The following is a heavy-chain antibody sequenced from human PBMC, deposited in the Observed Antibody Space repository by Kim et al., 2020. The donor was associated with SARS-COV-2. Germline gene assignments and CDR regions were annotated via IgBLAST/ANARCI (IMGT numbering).Heavy chain of an antibody. Sequence: SETLSLTCAVYGGSFSGYYWSWIRQPPGKGLEWIGEINHSGSTNYNPSLKSRVTISVDTSKNQFSLKLSSVTAADTAVYYCAIGYYYYYGMDVWGQGTTVTVSS. J-gene: IGHJ6*02. CDR2: INHSGST. V-gene: IGHV4-34*01. CDR1: GGSFSGYY. CDR3: AIGYYYYYGMDV.